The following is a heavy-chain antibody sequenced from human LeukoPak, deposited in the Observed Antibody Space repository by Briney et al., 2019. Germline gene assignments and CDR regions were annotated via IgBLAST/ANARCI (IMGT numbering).Heavy chain of an antibody. CDR1: GGSISSYY. J-gene: IGHJ4*02. D-gene: IGHD2-15*01. V-gene: IGHV4-59*08. CDR3: ARLGDITPRLYYLDY. CDR2: ISYSGST. Sequence: SETPSLTCTVSGGSISSYYWSWIRQPPGKGLEWIGYISYSGSTYYNPSLKSRVTISVDTSKSQFSLKLSSVTAADTAVYYCARLGDITPRLYYLDYWGQGTLVTVSS.